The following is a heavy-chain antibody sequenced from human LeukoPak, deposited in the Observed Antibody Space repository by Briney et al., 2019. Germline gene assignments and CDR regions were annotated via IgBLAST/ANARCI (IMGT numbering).Heavy chain of an antibody. Sequence: GGSLRLSCAASGFTFSGSAIHWVRQASGKGLEWVGRIRSKTNNYATAYAASVRGRFTISRDDSKNTAYLQMNSLRTEDTAVYYCSRTKEVVMAHWGQGTLVTVSS. J-gene: IGHJ4*02. V-gene: IGHV3-73*01. CDR1: GFTFSGSA. CDR2: IRSKTNNYAT. CDR3: SRTKEVVMAH. D-gene: IGHD4-23*01.